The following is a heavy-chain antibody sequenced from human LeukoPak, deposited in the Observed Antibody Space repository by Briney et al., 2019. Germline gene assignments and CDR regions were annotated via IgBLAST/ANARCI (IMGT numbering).Heavy chain of an antibody. CDR1: GFTFRSYA. J-gene: IGHJ4*02. V-gene: IGHV3-23*01. D-gene: IGHD5-24*01. CDR2: ISGGGGST. CDR3: AKDEAYNYVGYFNY. Sequence: GGSLSLSCAASGFTFRSYAMAWVRQAPGKGLEWVPTISGGGGSTYYADSVKGRFTISRDNSENTLYLQMNSLRAGDTAVYYCAKDEAYNYVGYFNYWGQGTLVTVSS.